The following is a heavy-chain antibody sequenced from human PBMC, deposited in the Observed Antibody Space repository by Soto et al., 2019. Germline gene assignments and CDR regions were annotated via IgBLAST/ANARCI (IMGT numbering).Heavy chain of an antibody. Sequence: EVQLVESGGGLVQPGGSLRLSCAASGFTFSSYSMNWVRQAPGKGLEWVSYIGSSSSTIYYADSVKGRFTISRDNAKNSLYLQMNSLRAEDTAVYYCARGGYCSSTSCYFDYWGQGTLVTVSS. CDR1: GFTFSSYS. CDR2: IGSSSSTI. D-gene: IGHD2-2*01. V-gene: IGHV3-48*01. J-gene: IGHJ4*02. CDR3: ARGGYCSSTSCYFDY.